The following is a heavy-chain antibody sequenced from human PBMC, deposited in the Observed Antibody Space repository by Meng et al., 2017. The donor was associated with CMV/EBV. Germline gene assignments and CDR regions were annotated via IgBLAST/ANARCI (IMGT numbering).Heavy chain of an antibody. CDR3: AKDMGIVVVPTAIHYYYYGMDV. CDR2: INWNSGSI. CDR1: GFTFDDYA. J-gene: IGHJ6*02. V-gene: IGHV3-9*01. Sequence: SLKISCAASGFTFDDYAMHWVRRAPGKGLEWVSGINWNSGSIGYADSVKGRFTISRDNAKNSLYLQMNSLRAEDTAFYYCAKDMGIVVVPTAIHYYYYGMDVWGQGTTVTVSS. D-gene: IGHD2-2*02.